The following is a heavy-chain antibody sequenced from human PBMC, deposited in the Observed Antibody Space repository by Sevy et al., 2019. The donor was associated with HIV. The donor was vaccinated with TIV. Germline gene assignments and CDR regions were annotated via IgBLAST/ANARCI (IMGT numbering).Heavy chain of an antibody. D-gene: IGHD6-13*01. J-gene: IGHJ4*02. CDR1: GFTFSTYD. Sequence: GGSLRLSCAASGFTFSTYDMHWVRQAPGKGLEWVAYIRYDGSNKYYADSVRGRFTISRDNSKNTLYLQMNSLRAEDTAVYYCAKGRQLVSGRFGTYFDSWGQGTLVTVSS. CDR2: IRYDGSNK. CDR3: AKGRQLVSGRFGTYFDS. V-gene: IGHV3-30*02.